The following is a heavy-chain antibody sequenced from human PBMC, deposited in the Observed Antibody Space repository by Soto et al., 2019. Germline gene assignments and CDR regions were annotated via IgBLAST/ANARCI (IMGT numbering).Heavy chain of an antibody. J-gene: IGHJ6*02. CDR3: AKLLVTQMPYYYYGLDV. CDR2: INIGGDTT. Sequence: GGSLRLSCGVSGFTFSNYAMSWVRQAPGKGLEWVSAINIGGDTTYYADSVKGRFTMSRDNSKNTLYLQMNSLRAEDTAVYYCAKLLVTQMPYYYYGLDVWGQGTTVTVYS. CDR1: GFTFSNYA. D-gene: IGHD2-21*02. V-gene: IGHV3-23*01.